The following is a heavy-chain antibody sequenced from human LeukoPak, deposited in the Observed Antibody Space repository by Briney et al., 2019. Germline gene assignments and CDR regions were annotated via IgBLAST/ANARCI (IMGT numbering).Heavy chain of an antibody. CDR2: MIGMGDT. D-gene: IGHD3-3*01. CDR3: ACISIFG. CDR1: GFTLSTFA. V-gene: IGHV3-23*01. J-gene: IGHJ4*02. Sequence: GGSLRLSCAASGFTLSTFAMTWVRQAPGKGLEWVAGMIGMGDTYYADSVKGRFILSRDNAKNTLYLQMNSLIAEDTAVYYCACISIFGGGQGTLVTVSS.